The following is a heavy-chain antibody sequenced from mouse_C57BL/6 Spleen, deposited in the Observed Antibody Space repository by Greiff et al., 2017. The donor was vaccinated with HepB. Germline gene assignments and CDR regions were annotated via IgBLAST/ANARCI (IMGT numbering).Heavy chain of an antibody. CDR2: IDPANGNT. J-gene: IGHJ4*01. V-gene: IGHV14-3*01. Sequence: DVKLQESVAELVRPGASVKLSCTASGFNIKNTYMHWVKQRPEQGLEWIGRIDPANGNTKYAPKFQGKATITADTSSNTAYLQLSSLTSEDTAIYYCAHYYYGSSYVAMDYWGQGTSVTVSS. D-gene: IGHD1-1*01. CDR3: AHYYYGSSYVAMDY. CDR1: GFNIKNTY.